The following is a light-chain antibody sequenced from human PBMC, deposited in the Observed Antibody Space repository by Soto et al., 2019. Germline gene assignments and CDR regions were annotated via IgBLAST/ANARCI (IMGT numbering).Light chain of an antibody. Sequence: QSALTQPAYVSGSPGQSVTISCTGTSSDVGGYRYVSWYQQHPGRAPRLMIYDVSNRPSGVSNRFSGSKSGNTASLTISGLQAEDEADFYCSSYTSSSTLVFGTGTKLTVL. CDR2: DVS. CDR3: SSYTSSSTLV. CDR1: SSDVGGYRY. V-gene: IGLV2-14*03. J-gene: IGLJ1*01.